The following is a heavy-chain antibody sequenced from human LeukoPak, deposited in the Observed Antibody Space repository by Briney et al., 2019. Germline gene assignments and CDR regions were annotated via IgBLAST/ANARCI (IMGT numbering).Heavy chain of an antibody. CDR2: IIPIFGTA. J-gene: IGHJ6*03. V-gene: IGHV1-69*05. CDR1: GGTFSSYA. CDR3: ARAQDPGCCSGGSCYAPHFNYYYYYMDV. D-gene: IGHD2-15*01. Sequence: ASVKVSCKASGGTFSSYAISWVRQAPGQGLEWMGGIIPIFGTANYAQKFQGRVTITTDESTSTAYMELSSLRSEDTAVYYCARAQDPGCCSGGSCYAPHFNYYYYYMDVWGKGTTVTVSS.